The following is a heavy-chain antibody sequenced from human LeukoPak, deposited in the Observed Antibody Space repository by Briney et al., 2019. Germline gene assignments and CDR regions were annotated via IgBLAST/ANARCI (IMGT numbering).Heavy chain of an antibody. V-gene: IGHV1-2*02. CDR1: GYTFTSYG. Sequence: ASVKVSCKASGYTFTSYGISWVRQAPGQGLEWMGWINPNSGGTNYAQKFQGRVTMTRDTSISTAYMELSRLRSDDTAVYYCARDRVSSSWSDAFDIWGQGTMVTVSS. CDR2: INPNSGGT. CDR3: ARDRVSSSWSDAFDI. J-gene: IGHJ3*02. D-gene: IGHD6-13*01.